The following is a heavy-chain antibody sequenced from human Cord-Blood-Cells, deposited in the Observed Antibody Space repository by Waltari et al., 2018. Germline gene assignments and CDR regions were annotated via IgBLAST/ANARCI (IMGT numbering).Heavy chain of an antibody. D-gene: IGHD6-6*01. CDR3: ARLAARDAFDI. V-gene: IGHV1-69*01. CDR2: IITIFGTA. CDR1: AGTFSSYA. J-gene: IGHJ3*02. Sequence: QLVQSASEATKRGASGKIACQLSAGTFSSYAIGWVRQAPGQGLEWMGGIITIFGTAHYAQKFQGRVTITADESTSTAYMDLSSLRSEDTAVYYCARLAARDAFDIWGQGTMVTVSS.